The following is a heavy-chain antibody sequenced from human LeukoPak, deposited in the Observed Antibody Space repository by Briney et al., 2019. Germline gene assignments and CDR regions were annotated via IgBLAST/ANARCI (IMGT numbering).Heavy chain of an antibody. D-gene: IGHD5-12*01. CDR2: IYTSGST. J-gene: IGHJ4*02. Sequence: SQTLSLTCTVSGGSISSGSYYWSWIRQPAGKGLEWIGRIYTSGSTNYNPSLKSRVTISVDTSKNQFSLKLSSVTAADTAVYYCARAIVRGYSGYDPQYYFDYWGQGTLVTVSS. CDR3: ARAIVRGYSGYDPQYYFDY. V-gene: IGHV4-61*02. CDR1: GGSISSGSYY.